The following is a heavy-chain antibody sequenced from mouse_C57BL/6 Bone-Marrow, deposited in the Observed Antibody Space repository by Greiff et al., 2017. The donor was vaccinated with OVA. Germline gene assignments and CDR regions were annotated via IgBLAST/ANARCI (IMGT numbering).Heavy chain of an antibody. CDR3: TPFYYGKGD. CDR2: IDPENGDT. CDR1: GFNIKDDY. J-gene: IGHJ2*01. Sequence: VHVKQSGAELVRPGASVKLSCTASGFNIKDDYMHWVKQRPEQGLEWIGWIDPENGDTEYASKFQGKATITADTSSNTAYLQLSSLTSEDTAVYYCTPFYYGKGDWGQGTTLTVSS. D-gene: IGHD1-1*01. V-gene: IGHV14-4*01.